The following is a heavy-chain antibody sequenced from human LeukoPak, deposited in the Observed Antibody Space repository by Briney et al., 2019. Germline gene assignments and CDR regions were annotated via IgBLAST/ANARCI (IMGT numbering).Heavy chain of an antibody. CDR1: GGSFSGYY. V-gene: IGHV4-34*01. J-gene: IGHJ4*02. D-gene: IGHD3-16*02. Sequence: PSETLSLTCAIYGGSFSGYYWSWIRQPPGKGLEWIGEINHSGSTNYNPSLKSRVTISVDTSKNQFSLKLSSVTAADTAVYYCARRDYVWGSYRPFDYWGQGTLVTVSS. CDR3: ARRDYVWGSYRPFDY. CDR2: INHSGST.